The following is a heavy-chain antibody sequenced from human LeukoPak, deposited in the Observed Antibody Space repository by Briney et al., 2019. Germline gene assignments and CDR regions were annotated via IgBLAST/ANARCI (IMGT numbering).Heavy chain of an antibody. V-gene: IGHV3-30-3*01. J-gene: IGHJ4*02. CDR1: GFTFSSYA. D-gene: IGHD3-10*01. CDR2: ISYDGSNK. CDR3: AKDRGRESFYY. Sequence: GGSLRLSCAASGFTFSSYAMHWVRQAPGKGVEWVAVISYDGSNKYYADSVKGRFTISRDNSKNTLYLQMNSLRAEDTAVYYCAKDRGRESFYYWGQGTLVTVSS.